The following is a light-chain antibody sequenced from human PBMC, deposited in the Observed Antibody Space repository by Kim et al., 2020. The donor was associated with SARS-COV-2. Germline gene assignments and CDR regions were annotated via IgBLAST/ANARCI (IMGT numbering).Light chain of an antibody. CDR3: QAWDSSVV. Sequence: SVSPGQTASITCSGDKLGDKYACWYQQKPGHSPVLVIYQDSKRPSGIPERFSGSNSGNTATLTISGTQAMDEADYYCQAWDSSVVFGGGTKLTVL. CDR2: QDS. CDR1: KLGDKY. V-gene: IGLV3-1*01. J-gene: IGLJ2*01.